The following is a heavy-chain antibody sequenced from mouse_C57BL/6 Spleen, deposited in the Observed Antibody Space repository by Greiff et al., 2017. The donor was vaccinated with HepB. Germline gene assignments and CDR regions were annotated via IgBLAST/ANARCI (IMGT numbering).Heavy chain of an antibody. J-gene: IGHJ2*01. V-gene: IGHV1-18*01. CDR2: INPNNGGT. CDR1: GYTFTDYN. CDR3: ARAYYGSPYYFDY. D-gene: IGHD1-1*01. Sequence: VQLKQSGPELVKPGASVKIPCKASGYTFTDYNMDWVKQSHGKSLEWIGDINPNNGGTIYNQKFKGKATLTVDKSSSTAYMELRSLTSEDTAVYYCARAYYGSPYYFDYWGQGTTLTVSS.